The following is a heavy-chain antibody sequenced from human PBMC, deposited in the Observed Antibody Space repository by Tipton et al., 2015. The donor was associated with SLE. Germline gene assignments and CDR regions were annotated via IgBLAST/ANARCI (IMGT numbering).Heavy chain of an antibody. CDR1: GGSISSGSYY. CDR3: ARVSCSSISCYVDF. V-gene: IGHV4-61*02. CDR2: IYTKGSM. D-gene: IGHD2-2*01. J-gene: IGHJ4*02. Sequence: TLSLTCTVSGGSISSGSYYWSWIRQPAGKGLEWIGRIYTKGSMNYSPSLRSRVTISLDPSKNQLSLKLMSVTAADTAVYYCARVSCSSISCYVDFWGQGTLVTVSS.